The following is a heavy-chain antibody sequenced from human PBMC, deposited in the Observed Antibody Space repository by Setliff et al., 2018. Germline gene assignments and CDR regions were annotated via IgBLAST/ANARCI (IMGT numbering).Heavy chain of an antibody. CDR1: GFTFSHYG. Sequence: GGSLRLSCAASGFTFSHYGIHWVRQAPGKGLEWVAVIWSTTNEEYYADSVKGRFTVSRDDSRNTASLQMNSLRVEDTAKYYCAKDPNGDFVGAFDSWGRGTLVTVSS. CDR3: AKDPNGDFVGAFDS. CDR2: IWSTTNEE. J-gene: IGHJ5*01. V-gene: IGHV3-30*02. D-gene: IGHD2-21*02.